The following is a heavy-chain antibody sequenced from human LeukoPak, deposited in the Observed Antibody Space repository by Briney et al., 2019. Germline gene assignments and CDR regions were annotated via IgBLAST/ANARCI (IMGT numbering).Heavy chain of an antibody. CDR2: ISAYNGNT. D-gene: IGHD1-26*01. CDR1: GYTFTSYG. CDR3: ARLKVVGATGPWFDP. V-gene: IGHV1-18*01. J-gene: IGHJ5*02. Sequence: ASVTVSCKASGYTFTSYGISWVRQAPGQGLEWMGWISAYNGNTNYAQKLQGRVTMTTDTSTSTAYMELRSLRAEDTAVYYCARLKVVGATGPWFDPWGQGTLVTVSS.